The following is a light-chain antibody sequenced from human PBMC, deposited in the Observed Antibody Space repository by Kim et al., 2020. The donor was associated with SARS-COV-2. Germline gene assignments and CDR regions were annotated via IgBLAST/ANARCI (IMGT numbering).Light chain of an antibody. CDR2: GND. V-gene: IGLV3-19*01. CDR1: RSYD. CDR3: ISQDSTDNWV. Sequence: RSYDATWYQQTPGQAAIFVFYGNDQRPAGIPDRFAGYSSGNTAFLTSTVTQADDEADYYCISQDSTDNWVFGGGTKVTVL. J-gene: IGLJ3*02.